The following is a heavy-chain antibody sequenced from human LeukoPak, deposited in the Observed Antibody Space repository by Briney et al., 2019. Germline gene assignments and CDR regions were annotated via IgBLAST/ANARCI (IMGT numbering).Heavy chain of an antibody. D-gene: IGHD2-2*02. J-gene: IGHJ4*02. CDR1: GGTFSSYA. V-gene: IGHV1-24*01. CDR3: ATGLPNCSSTSCYKGSLNYFDY. CDR2: FDPEDGET. Sequence: ASVKVSCKASGGTFSSYAISWVRQAPGQGLEWMGGFDPEDGETIYAQKFQGRVTMTEDTSTDTAYMELSSLRSEDTAVYYCATGLPNCSSTSCYKGSLNYFDYWGQGTLVTVSS.